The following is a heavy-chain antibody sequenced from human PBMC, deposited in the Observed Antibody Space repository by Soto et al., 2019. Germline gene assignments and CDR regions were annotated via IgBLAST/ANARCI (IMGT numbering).Heavy chain of an antibody. V-gene: IGHV3-30*03. CDR3: ARQYPSSSRHFDH. CDR1: GLTFSSFG. CDR2: ISFDGTKK. J-gene: IGHJ4*02. D-gene: IGHD6-6*01. Sequence: QVQLVESGGGVVQPGGSLRLSCTASGLTFSSFGMHWVRQAPGKGLEWVALISFDGTKKYYADSVKGRFTISRDNSKNTLYLQINSLRAEDTAVYYCARQYPSSSRHFDHWGQGTLVIVSS.